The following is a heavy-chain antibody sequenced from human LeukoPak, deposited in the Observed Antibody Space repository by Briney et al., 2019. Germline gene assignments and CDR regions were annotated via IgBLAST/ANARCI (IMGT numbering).Heavy chain of an antibody. CDR3: AKVKRSGWGSAFDI. V-gene: IGHV3-11*01. D-gene: IGHD6-19*01. J-gene: IGHJ3*02. CDR1: GFIFSDYY. Sequence: GGSLRLSCAASGFIFSDYYMSWIRQAPGKGLEWVSYISSSGSTIYYADSVKGRFTISRDNSKNTLYLQMNSLRAEDTAVYYCAKVKRSGWGSAFDIWGQGTMVTVSS. CDR2: ISSSGSTI.